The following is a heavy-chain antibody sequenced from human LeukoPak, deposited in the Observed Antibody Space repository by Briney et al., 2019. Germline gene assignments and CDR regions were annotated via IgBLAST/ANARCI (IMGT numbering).Heavy chain of an antibody. CDR3: ARGGEGGIEGSGVHGMDV. Sequence: SSQTLSLTCAISGDSVSSNSAAWNWIRHSPSRGLEWLGRTYYRSKWYNDYAVSVKSRITINPDTSKNQFSLQLNSVTPEDTAVYYCARGGEGGIEGSGVHGMDVWGQGTTVTVSS. CDR2: TYYRSKWYN. D-gene: IGHD6-25*01. CDR1: GDSVSSNSAA. V-gene: IGHV6-1*01. J-gene: IGHJ6*02.